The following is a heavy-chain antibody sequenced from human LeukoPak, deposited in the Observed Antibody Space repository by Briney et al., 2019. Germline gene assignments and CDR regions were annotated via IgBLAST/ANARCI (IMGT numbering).Heavy chain of an antibody. CDR1: GYTFTSYD. Sequence: ASVKVSCKASGYTFTSYDINWVRQATGQGLEWMGWMNPNSGNTGYAQKFQGRVTMTRNTSISTAYMELSSLRSEDTAVYYCARDRDIVVVVAATRGNAFDIWGQGTMVTVSS. D-gene: IGHD2-15*01. CDR3: ARDRDIVVVVAATRGNAFDI. J-gene: IGHJ3*02. V-gene: IGHV1-8*01. CDR2: MNPNSGNT.